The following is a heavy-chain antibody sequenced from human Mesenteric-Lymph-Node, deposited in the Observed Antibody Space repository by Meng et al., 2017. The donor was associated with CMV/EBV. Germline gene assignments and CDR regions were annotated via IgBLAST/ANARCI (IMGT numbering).Heavy chain of an antibody. J-gene: IGHJ4*02. CDR3: ARDDYGGLDS. D-gene: IGHD4/OR15-4a*01. Sequence: SETLSLTCTVSGASISSFYWSWIRQPPGKGLEWIGYIYYTGTTNYNPSLKSRVTVSIDTSKNQFSLKLSSVTAADTAVYYCARDDYGGLDSWGQGTLVTVSS. V-gene: IGHV4-59*01. CDR1: GASISSFY. CDR2: IYYTGTT.